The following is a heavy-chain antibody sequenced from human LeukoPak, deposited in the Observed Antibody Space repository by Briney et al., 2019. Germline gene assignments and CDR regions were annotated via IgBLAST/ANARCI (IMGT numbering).Heavy chain of an antibody. D-gene: IGHD3-10*01. CDR1: GGSFSGYY. J-gene: IGHJ4*02. Sequence: SETLSLTCAVYGGSFSGYYWSWVRQPGKGLEWIGRIYSSGSTNYNPSLKSRVTMSVDTSKNQFSLKPSSVTAADTAVYYCARCYGSRIYYSYYFDYWGQGTLVTVSS. CDR2: IYSSGST. V-gene: IGHV4-59*10. CDR3: ARCYGSRIYYSYYFDY.